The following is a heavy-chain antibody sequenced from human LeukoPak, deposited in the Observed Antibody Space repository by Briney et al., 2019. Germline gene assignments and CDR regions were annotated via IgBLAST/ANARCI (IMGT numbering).Heavy chain of an antibody. D-gene: IGHD3-10*01. CDR2: IYHSGST. J-gene: IGHJ5*02. CDR3: ARGVWFGELSSFYWFDP. V-gene: IGHV4-4*02. CDR1: GGSISSSNW. Sequence: PSGTLSLTCAVSGGSISSSNWWSWVRQPPGKGLEWIGEIYHSGSTNYNPSLKSRVTISVDKSKNQFSLKLSSVTAADTAVYYCARGVWFGELSSFYWFDPWGQGTLVTVSS.